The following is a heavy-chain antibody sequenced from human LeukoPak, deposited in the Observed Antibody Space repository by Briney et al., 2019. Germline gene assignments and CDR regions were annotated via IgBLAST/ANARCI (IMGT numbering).Heavy chain of an antibody. CDR3: VSFYETY. D-gene: IGHD2-2*01. J-gene: IGHJ4*02. V-gene: IGHV3-15*05. CDR2: IKSKTDGGTI. CDR1: GFTFSNAW. Sequence: GGSLRLSCAASGFTFSNAWMNWVRQAPGKGLEWVGRIKSKTDGGTIDYAAPVKGRFTISKDNAKNTVYLQMNNLRAEDTAVYYCVSFYETYWGRGTLVTVSS.